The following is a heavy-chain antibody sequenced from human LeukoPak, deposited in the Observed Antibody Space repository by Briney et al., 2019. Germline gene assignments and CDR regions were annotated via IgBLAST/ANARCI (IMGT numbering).Heavy chain of an antibody. CDR3: ALSAPGYDFWSGYYTSYFDY. D-gene: IGHD3-3*01. V-gene: IGHV1-69*13. J-gene: IGHJ4*02. CDR1: GGTFSSYA. CDR2: IIPIFGTA. Sequence: ASVKVSXKAPGGTFSSYAISWVRQAPGQGLEWMGGIIPIFGTANYAQKFQGRVTITADESTSTAYMELSSLRSEDTAVYYCALSAPGYDFWSGYYTSYFDYWGQGTLVTVSS.